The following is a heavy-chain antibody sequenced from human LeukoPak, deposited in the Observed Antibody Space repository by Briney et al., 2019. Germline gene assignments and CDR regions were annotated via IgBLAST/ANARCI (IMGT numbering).Heavy chain of an antibody. J-gene: IGHJ4*02. Sequence: PGGSLRLSCAASGFTFSSYAMHWVRQAPGKGLEWVAVISYDGSNKYYADSVKGRFTISRDNSKNTLYLQMNSLRAEDTAVYYCARDQGQQLVLGLDYWGQGTLVTVSS. V-gene: IGHV3-30-3*01. D-gene: IGHD6-13*01. CDR3: ARDQGQQLVLGLDY. CDR1: GFTFSSYA. CDR2: ISYDGSNK.